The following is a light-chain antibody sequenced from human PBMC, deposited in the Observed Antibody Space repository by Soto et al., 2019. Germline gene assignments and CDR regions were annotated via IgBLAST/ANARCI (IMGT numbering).Light chain of an antibody. CDR1: QSISSW. CDR2: KAS. Sequence: DIQMTQSPSTLSASVGARLTITCRASQSISSWLAWYQQKKGKXSKXXIYKASSLESGVPSRFSGNVSGTELTITIRSLQPDDGATYYGQQYNSYPWTFGPGTKVEI. CDR3: QQYNSYPWT. V-gene: IGKV1-5*03. J-gene: IGKJ1*01.